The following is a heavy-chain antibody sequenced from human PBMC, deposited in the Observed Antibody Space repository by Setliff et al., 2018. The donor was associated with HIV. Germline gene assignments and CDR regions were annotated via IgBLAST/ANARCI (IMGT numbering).Heavy chain of an antibody. D-gene: IGHD1-7*01. V-gene: IGHV3-53*01. J-gene: IGHJ6*02. CDR1: GLTDTYNY. CDR2: IYAGGST. Sequence: PGGSLRLSCAASGLTDTYNYMSWVRQAPGKGLEWVSVIYAGGSTYYADSVKGRFTISRDNSKNMLYLQMDSLRAEDTAVYYCARGRNRNYVVYGMDVWGQGTTVTVS. CDR3: ARGRNRNYVVYGMDV.